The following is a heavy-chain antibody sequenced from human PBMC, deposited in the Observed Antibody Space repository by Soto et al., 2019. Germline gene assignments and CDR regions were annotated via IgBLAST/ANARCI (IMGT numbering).Heavy chain of an antibody. CDR2: VYNTGGT. CDR3: VRQGIGNRHGLVDV. Sequence: QVHLQQSGPGLVKPSETLSLTCTVSSGPSSSHNWGWIRQSPGRGLEWIGYVYNTGGTSYNPSLKSRVTISADTSANHISLTLSSVTAADTAIYYCVRQGIGNRHGLVDVW. J-gene: IGHJ6*01. V-gene: IGHV4-59*08. CDR1: SGPSSSHN. D-gene: IGHD1-1*01.